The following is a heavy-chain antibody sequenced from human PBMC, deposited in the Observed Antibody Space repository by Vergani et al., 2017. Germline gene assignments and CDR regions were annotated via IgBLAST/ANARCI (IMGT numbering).Heavy chain of an antibody. Sequence: EVQLLESGGGLVQPGGSLRLSCAASGFTFSSYAMSWVRQAPGKGLEWVSSISSSSSYIYYADSVKGRFTISRDNAKNSLYLQMNSLRAEDTAVYYCARDRASSGWMPLDYWGQGTLVTVSS. CDR3: ARDRASSGWMPLDY. CDR1: GFTFSSYA. CDR2: ISSSSSYI. D-gene: IGHD6-19*01. J-gene: IGHJ4*02. V-gene: IGHV3-21*01.